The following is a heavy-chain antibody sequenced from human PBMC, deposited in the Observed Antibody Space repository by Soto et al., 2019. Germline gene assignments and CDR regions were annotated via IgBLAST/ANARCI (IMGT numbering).Heavy chain of an antibody. Sequence: QAQLVQSGAEVKKPGASVKVSCKASGYTFTGYDINWVRQATGQGLEWMGWMNPNSGNTGYAQNFQGRVTMTRDNSITTAYMELTSLRDDDWAVYYCTGEKVGTTGIDFRGQGTLVTVSS. CDR3: TGEKVGTTGIDF. CDR2: MNPNSGNT. J-gene: IGHJ4*02. V-gene: IGHV1-8*01. D-gene: IGHD1-26*01. CDR1: GYTFTGYD.